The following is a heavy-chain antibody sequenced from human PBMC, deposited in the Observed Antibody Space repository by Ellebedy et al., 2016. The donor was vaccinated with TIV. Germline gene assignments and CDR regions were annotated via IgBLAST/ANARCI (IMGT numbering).Heavy chain of an antibody. CDR3: ARSLAGYGYIDS. V-gene: IGHV5-51*01. Sequence: KVSCKASGYNFATYWIGWLRQTPGKGLEWMGIIFPLDSDTRYSPSFQGQVTISADRTLNTAYLQWGSLRASDTAMYYCARSLAGYGYIDSWGQGTLVNVSS. CDR2: IFPLDSDT. J-gene: IGHJ4*02. D-gene: IGHD5-12*01. CDR1: GYNFATYW.